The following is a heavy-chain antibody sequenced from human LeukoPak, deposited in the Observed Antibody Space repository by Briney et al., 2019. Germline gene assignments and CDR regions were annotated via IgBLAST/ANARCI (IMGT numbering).Heavy chain of an antibody. D-gene: IGHD3-16*02. CDR3: ARGPYDYVWGSYRQRYYFDY. CDR1: GASVSSASY. J-gene: IGHJ4*02. Sequence: PSETLSLTCTVSGASVSSASYWTWIRQPPGKGVEWIAHIYNGVNTNYNPSLKSRVTISVDTSKNQFSLKLSSVTAADTAVYYCARGPYDYVWGSYRQRYYFDYWGQGTLVTVSS. V-gene: IGHV4-61*01. CDR2: IYNGVNT.